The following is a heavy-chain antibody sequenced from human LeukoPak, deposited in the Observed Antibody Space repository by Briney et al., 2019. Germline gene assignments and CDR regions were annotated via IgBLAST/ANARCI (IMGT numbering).Heavy chain of an antibody. CDR1: GGSISSYY. D-gene: IGHD6-13*01. J-gene: IGHJ4*02. CDR3: ARSNMYSSSWYNYFDY. V-gene: IGHV4-59*01. Sequence: SETLSLTCTVSGGSISSYYWSWIRQPPGKGLEWIGYIYSSGTTNHNPSLKSRVTISLDTSKNQFSLKLSSVTAADTAVYYCARSNMYSSSWYNYFDYWGQGTLVTVSS. CDR2: IYSSGTT.